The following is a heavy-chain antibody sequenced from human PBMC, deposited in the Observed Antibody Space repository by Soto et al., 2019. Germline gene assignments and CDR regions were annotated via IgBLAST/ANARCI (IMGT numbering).Heavy chain of an antibody. CDR2: IYTSGST. CDR3: ATLTTSYYYYGMDV. V-gene: IGHV4-4*07. J-gene: IGHJ6*02. D-gene: IGHD3-9*01. Sequence: SETLSLTCTVSGGSISSYYWSWSRQPAGKGLEWIGRIYTSGSTNYNPSLKSRVTMSVDTSKNQFSLKLSSVTAADTAVYYCATLTTSYYYYGMDVWGQGTTVTVSS. CDR1: GGSISSYY.